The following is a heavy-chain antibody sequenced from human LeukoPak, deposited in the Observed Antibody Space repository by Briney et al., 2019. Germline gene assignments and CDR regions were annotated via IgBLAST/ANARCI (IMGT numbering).Heavy chain of an antibody. CDR1: GFTFSSYSM. CDR3: SRESGAFCPFGY. D-gene: IGHD1-26*01. J-gene: IGHJ4*02. Sequence: PGGSLRLSCVASGFTFSSYSMNWVRQAPGKGLEWIGEISLTGETNYNPSLNGRVTMSLDESRNQLSLDLTSVTAADTAIYYCSRESGAFCPFGYWGQGTLVIVPP. CDR2: ISLTGET. V-gene: IGHV4-4*02.